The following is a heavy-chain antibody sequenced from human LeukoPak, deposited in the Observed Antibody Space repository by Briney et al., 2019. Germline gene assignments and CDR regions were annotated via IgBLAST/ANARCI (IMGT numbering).Heavy chain of an antibody. CDR3: ARSRRSGSGSYRYYYMDV. Sequence: SETLSLTCTVSGGSISSDNYYWGWIRQSPGKGLEWIGSISYSGSTYYNPSLKSRVTMSVDTSKNQFSLKLSSVTAADTAVYYCARSRRSGSGSYRYYYMDVWGKGTTVTISS. J-gene: IGHJ6*03. CDR1: GGSISSDNYY. V-gene: IGHV4-39*07. CDR2: ISYSGST. D-gene: IGHD3-10*01.